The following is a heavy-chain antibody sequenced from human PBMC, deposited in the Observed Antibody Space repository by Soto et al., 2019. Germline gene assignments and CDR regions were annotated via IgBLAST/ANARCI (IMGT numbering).Heavy chain of an antibody. J-gene: IGHJ4*02. D-gene: IGHD2-2*01. V-gene: IGHV3-23*01. CDR2: ISGSGGST. Sequence: PGGSLRLSCAASGFTFSSYAMSWVRQAPGKGLEWVSAISGSGGSTYYADSVKGRFTISRDNSKNTLYLQMNSLRAEDTAVYYFVKPPVKRYCSSTSCHSEFDTWGQGTLVTVSS. CDR1: GFTFSSYA. CDR3: VKPPVKRYCSSTSCHSEFDT.